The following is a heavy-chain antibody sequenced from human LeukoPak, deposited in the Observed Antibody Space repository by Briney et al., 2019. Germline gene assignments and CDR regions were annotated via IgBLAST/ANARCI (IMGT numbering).Heavy chain of an antibody. J-gene: IGHJ5*02. V-gene: IGHV1-69*06. CDR3: ARGDYYGSGSYVPIFDP. D-gene: IGHD3-10*01. CDR2: IIPIFGTA. CDR1: GGTFSSYA. Sequence: GASVKVSCKASGGTFSSYAISWVRQAPGQGLEWMGGIIPIFGTANYAQKFQGRVTITADKSTSTAYMELSSLRSEDTAVYYCARGDYYGSGSYVPIFDPWGQGTLVTVSS.